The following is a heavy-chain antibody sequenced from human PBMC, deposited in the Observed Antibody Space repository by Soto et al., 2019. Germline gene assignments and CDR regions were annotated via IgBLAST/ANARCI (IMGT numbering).Heavy chain of an antibody. J-gene: IGHJ4*02. Sequence: GASVKVSCKASGYTFTSYGISWVRQAPGQGLEWMGWISAYNGNTNYAQKLQGRVTMTTDTSTSTAYMELRSLRSDDTAVYYCAREPGEYSRAGGGFDYWGQGTLVTVSS. V-gene: IGHV1-18*01. CDR2: ISAYNGNT. CDR1: GYTFTSYG. D-gene: IGHD6-6*01. CDR3: AREPGEYSRAGGGFDY.